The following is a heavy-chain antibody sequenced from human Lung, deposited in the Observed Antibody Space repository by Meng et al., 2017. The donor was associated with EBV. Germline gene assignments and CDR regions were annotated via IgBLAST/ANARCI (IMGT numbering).Heavy chain of an antibody. Sequence: GAGSGLGKPSQTLSRTCAGSGGSISSGGYSWSWNRQPPGKGLEWIGYIYHSGSTYYNPSLKSRVTISVDRSKNQFSLKLSSVTAADTAVYYCARGITMVRGVPGHWFDPWGQGTLVTVSS. CDR2: IYHSGST. D-gene: IGHD3-10*01. CDR3: ARGITMVRGVPGHWFDP. J-gene: IGHJ5*02. CDR1: GGSISSGGYS. V-gene: IGHV4-30-2*01.